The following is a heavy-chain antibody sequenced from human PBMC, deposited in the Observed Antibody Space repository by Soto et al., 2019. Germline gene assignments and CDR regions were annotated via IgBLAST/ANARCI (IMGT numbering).Heavy chain of an antibody. Sequence: GGSLRLSCAASGFTFSSYAMHWVRQAPGKGLEWVAVISYDGGNKYYADSVKGRFTISRDNSKDTLYLQMNSLRVEDTAVYHCAKASGSSSLLGFDCWGQGTLVTVSS. CDR3: AKASGSSSLLGFDC. D-gene: IGHD6-6*01. CDR2: ISYDGGNK. V-gene: IGHV3-30-3*01. J-gene: IGHJ4*02. CDR1: GFTFSSYA.